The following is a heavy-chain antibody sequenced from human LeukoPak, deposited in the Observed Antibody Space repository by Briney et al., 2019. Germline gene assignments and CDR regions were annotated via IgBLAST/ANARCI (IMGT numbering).Heavy chain of an antibody. Sequence: SGTLSLTCAVYGGSFSGYYWSWIRQPPGKGLEWIGEINHSGSTNYNPSLKSRVTISVGTSKNQFSLKLSSVTAADTAVYYCASRYYYDSSGYSENTKYYFDYWGQGTLVTVSS. CDR3: ASRYYYDSSGYSENTKYYFDY. CDR1: GGSFSGYY. J-gene: IGHJ4*02. D-gene: IGHD3-22*01. V-gene: IGHV4-34*01. CDR2: INHSGST.